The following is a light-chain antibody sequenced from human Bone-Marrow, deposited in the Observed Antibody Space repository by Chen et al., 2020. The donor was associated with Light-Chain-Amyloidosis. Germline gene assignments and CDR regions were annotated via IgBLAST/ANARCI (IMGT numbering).Light chain of an antibody. CDR1: SSDVGSYNL. J-gene: IGLJ2*01. Sequence: QSALTQPASVSGSPGQSITISCTGTSSDVGSYNLVSWYQQHPGKAPTLMIYEVSKRPSGVSNRFSGSKSGNTASLTISGLQAEDEADYYCCSYAGSSNLVEFGGGTKLTVL. CDR2: EVS. CDR3: CSYAGSSNLVE. V-gene: IGLV2-23*02.